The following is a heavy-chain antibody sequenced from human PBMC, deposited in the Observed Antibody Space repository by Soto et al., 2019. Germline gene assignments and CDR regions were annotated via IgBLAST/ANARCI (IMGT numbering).Heavy chain of an antibody. CDR3: ARDGGLGTPTSRFDC. V-gene: IGHV3-33*01. Sequence: QVQLVESGGGVVQPGRSLRLSCAASGLTFRSYGMHWVRQAPGKGLEWVAVIWSDGSNKFYADSVKGRFTISRDNSTNTLYLQMDSLRAEDTAVYYCARDGGLGTPTSRFDCWGQGTLVTVSS. J-gene: IGHJ4*02. CDR2: IWSDGSNK. D-gene: IGHD1-7*01. CDR1: GLTFRSYG.